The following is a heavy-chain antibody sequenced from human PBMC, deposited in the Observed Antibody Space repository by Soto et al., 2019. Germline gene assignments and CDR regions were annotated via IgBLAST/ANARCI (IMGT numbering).Heavy chain of an antibody. J-gene: IGHJ4*02. CDR2: IYYSGGT. CDR3: PRGGGTVDS. Sequence: QVQLQESGPGLVKPSETLSLTCTVSGGSISSYYWSWIRQPPGKGLEWIGYIYYSGGTNYNPSLKSRVTXXVGPPQRQFSLNLSSVPAADTAVYYCPRGGGTVDSWGEGTLVTVSS. V-gene: IGHV4-59*01. D-gene: IGHD2-15*01. CDR1: GGSISSYY.